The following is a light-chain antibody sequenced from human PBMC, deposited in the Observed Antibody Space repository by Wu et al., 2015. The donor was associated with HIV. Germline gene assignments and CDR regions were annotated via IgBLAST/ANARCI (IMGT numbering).Light chain of an antibody. J-gene: IGKJ2*01. CDR3: QQYEF. CDR2: AGS. CDR1: QYGS. V-gene: IGKV3-20*01. Sequence: VLTQSPGTLSLSPGERAILSCRTSQYGSLAWYQQRPGQAPRLVIYAGSTRATGIPDRFSGSRWGAEYNLTISNLESEDFGVYYCQQYEFFGQGTK.